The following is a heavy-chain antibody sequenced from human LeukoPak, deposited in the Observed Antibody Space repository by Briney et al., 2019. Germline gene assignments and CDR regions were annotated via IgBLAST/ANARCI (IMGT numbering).Heavy chain of an antibody. CDR2: IIPIFGTA. Sequence: SVKVSCKASGGTFSSYAISWVRQAPGQGLEWVGGIIPIFGTANYAQKFQGRVTITADESTSTAYMELSSLRSDDTAVYYCARDRAVAGPDYYYYGMDVWGQGTTVTVSS. J-gene: IGHJ6*02. D-gene: IGHD6-19*01. CDR3: ARDRAVAGPDYYYYGMDV. CDR1: GGTFSSYA. V-gene: IGHV1-69*13.